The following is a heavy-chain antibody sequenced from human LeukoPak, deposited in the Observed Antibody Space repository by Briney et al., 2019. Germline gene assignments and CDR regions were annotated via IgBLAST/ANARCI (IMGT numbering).Heavy chain of an antibody. CDR1: GFTVSSNY. CDR2: IYSGGST. Sequence: AGGSLRLSCAASGFTVSSNYMSWVRQAPGKGLEWVSVIYSGGSTYYADSVKGRFTISGDNSKNTLYPQMNSLRAEDTAVYYCARIPAGTLFDYWGQGTLVTVSS. V-gene: IGHV3-66*01. D-gene: IGHD6-19*01. CDR3: ARIPAGTLFDY. J-gene: IGHJ4*02.